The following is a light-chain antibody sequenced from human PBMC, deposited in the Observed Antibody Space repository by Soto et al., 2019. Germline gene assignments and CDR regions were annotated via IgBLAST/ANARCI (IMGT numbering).Light chain of an antibody. Sequence: QSALTQPASVSGSPGQSITISCTGTSSDVGGYNYVYWYQQHPGKAPQLMIYEVSNRPSGVSNRFSGSKSSNTASLTISGLQAEDEADYYCGSYTSSSTLVFGGGTKLTVL. J-gene: IGLJ2*01. CDR1: SSDVGGYNY. V-gene: IGLV2-14*01. CDR3: GSYTSSSTLV. CDR2: EVS.